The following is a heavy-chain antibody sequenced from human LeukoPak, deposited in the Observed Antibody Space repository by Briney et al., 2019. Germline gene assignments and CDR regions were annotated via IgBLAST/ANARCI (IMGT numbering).Heavy chain of an antibody. V-gene: IGHV3-15*01. D-gene: IGHD2-8*01. Sequence: GGSLRLSCAASGFTFTTYWMSWVRQAPGKGLEWVGRIKSKADGGTTDYAAPVKGRFTISRDNAKNSLYLQMNSLGAEDTAVYYCARDRGVVDYYYYYYMDVWGKGTTVTVSS. J-gene: IGHJ6*03. CDR3: ARDRGVVDYYYYYYMDV. CDR1: GFTFTTYW. CDR2: IKSKADGGTT.